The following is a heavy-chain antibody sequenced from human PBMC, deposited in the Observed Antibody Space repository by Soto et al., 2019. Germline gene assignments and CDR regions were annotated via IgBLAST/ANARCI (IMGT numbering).Heavy chain of an antibody. CDR2: ISAYNGNT. Sequence: ASVKVSCKASGYTFTSYGISWVRQAPGQGLEWMGWISAYNGNTNYAQKLQGRVTMTTDTFTSTAYMELRSLRSDDTAVYYCARRGLDGSGSYEDFDYRGQGTLVTVSS. J-gene: IGHJ4*02. V-gene: IGHV1-18*01. D-gene: IGHD3-10*01. CDR1: GYTFTSYG. CDR3: ARRGLDGSGSYEDFDY.